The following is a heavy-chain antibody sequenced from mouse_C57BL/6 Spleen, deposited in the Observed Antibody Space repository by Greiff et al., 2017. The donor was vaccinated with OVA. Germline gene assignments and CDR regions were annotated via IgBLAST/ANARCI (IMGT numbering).Heavy chain of an antibody. CDR2: IWRGGST. CDR3: AKTGLGKGFDD. Sequence: VKLVESGPGLVQPSQSLSITCTVSGFSLTSYGVHWVRQSPGQGLEWLGVIWRGGSTDYNAAFMSRLSITKDNSKSQVFFKMNSLQADDTAIYYSAKTGLGKGFDDWGKGTTLTVSS. V-gene: IGHV2-5*01. J-gene: IGHJ2*01. CDR1: GFSLTSYG. D-gene: IGHD4-1*01.